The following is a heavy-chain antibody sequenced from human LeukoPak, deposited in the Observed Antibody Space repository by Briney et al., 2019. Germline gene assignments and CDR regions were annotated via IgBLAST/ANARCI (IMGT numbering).Heavy chain of an antibody. J-gene: IGHJ5*02. D-gene: IGHD3-16*01. V-gene: IGHV4-34*01. CDR3: AEGGGTNNWFDP. Sequence: SETLSLTCAVYGGSFSGYYWSWIRQPPGKGLEWIGEINHSGSTNYNPSLKSRVTISVDTSKNQFSLKLSSVTAADTAVYYCAEGGGTNNWFDPWGQGTLVTVSS. CDR1: GGSFSGYY. CDR2: INHSGST.